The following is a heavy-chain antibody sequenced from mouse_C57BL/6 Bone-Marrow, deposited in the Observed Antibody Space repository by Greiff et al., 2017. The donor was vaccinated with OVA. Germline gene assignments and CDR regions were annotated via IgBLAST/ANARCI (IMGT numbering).Heavy chain of an antibody. V-gene: IGHV5-12*01. Sequence: EVKLMESGGGLVQPGGPLKLSCAASGFTFSDYYMYWVRQTPEKRLEWVAYISNGGGSTYYPDTVKGRFTISRDNAKNTLYLQMSRLKSEDTAMYYCARHDLDYWGQGTTLTVSS. CDR2: ISNGGGST. J-gene: IGHJ2*01. CDR3: ARHDLDY. CDR1: GFTFSDYY.